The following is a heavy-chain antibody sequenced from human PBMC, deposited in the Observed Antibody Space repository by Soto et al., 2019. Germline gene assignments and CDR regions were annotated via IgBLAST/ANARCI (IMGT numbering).Heavy chain of an antibody. Sequence: SETHSLTCAVYGGSFSGYYWSWIRQPPGNGLEWIGEINHSGSTNYNPSLKSRVTISVDTSKNQFSLKLSSVTAADTAVYYCARGRQDFLWGYCSGGSCPNWFDPWGQGTLVTVSS. CDR3: ARGRQDFLWGYCSGGSCPNWFDP. CDR2: INHSGST. D-gene: IGHD2-15*01. J-gene: IGHJ5*02. V-gene: IGHV4-34*01. CDR1: GGSFSGYY.